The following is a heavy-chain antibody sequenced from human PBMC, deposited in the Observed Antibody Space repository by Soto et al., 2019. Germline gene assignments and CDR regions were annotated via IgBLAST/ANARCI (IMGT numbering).Heavy chain of an antibody. D-gene: IGHD6-13*01. CDR3: AREPRVAAADYYYYYGMDV. CDR2: IYYSGST. J-gene: IGHJ6*02. Sequence: QVQLQESGPGLVKPSQTLSLTCTVSGGSISSGGYYWSWIRQHPGKGLEWIGYIYYSGSTYYNPSLKRRVTISVDPSKNQFSLKLSSVTAADTAVYYCAREPRVAAADYYYYYGMDVWGQGTTVTVSS. CDR1: GGSISSGGYY. V-gene: IGHV4-31*03.